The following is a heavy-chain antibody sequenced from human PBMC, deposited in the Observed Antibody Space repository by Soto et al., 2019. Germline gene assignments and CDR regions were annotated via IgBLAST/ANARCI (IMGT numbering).Heavy chain of an antibody. CDR1: GGSISSPSYY. CDR3: ARLSGITTFRRDY. J-gene: IGHJ4*02. Sequence: ETLSLTCSVSGGSISSPSYYWGWIRQPPGKGLEWIGSIYYSGNTYYNPSLKSRVTIFVDTSRNQFSLKVNSVTAADTAVYFCARLSGITTFRRDYWGQGTLVTVSS. V-gene: IGHV4-39*01. D-gene: IGHD1-1*01. CDR2: IYYSGNT.